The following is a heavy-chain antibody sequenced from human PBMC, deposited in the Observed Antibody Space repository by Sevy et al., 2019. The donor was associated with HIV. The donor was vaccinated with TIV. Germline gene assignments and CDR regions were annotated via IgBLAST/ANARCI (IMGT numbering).Heavy chain of an antibody. V-gene: IGHV3-74*01. Sequence: GGCLRLSCAASGFTFGSYWMHWVRQAPGKGLMWVSRINSDETSTRYADSVKGRFTVSRDNAKNALYLQMNSLRVEDTATYYCTRDGFYYDRSGYYNFDHWGQGSLVTVSS. CDR1: GFTFGSYW. J-gene: IGHJ4*02. CDR2: INSDETST. CDR3: TRDGFYYDRSGYYNFDH. D-gene: IGHD3-22*01.